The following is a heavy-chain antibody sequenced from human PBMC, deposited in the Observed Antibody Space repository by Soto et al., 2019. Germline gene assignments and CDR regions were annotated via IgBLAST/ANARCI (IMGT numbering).Heavy chain of an antibody. V-gene: IGHV3-23*01. J-gene: IGHJ6*02. CDR2: INGNGRKT. D-gene: IGHD3-3*01. CDR3: VKGLNFGFWTGYRYYGMEI. CDR1: GFTFSSYA. Sequence: EEQLLESGGDLVQPGGSLKLSCAASGFTFSSYAMNWVRQAPGKGLEWVSSINGNGRKTSYADSVRGRFTISRDNSKKTLFLHGNSLGAEDTAVYYCVKGLNFGFWTGYRYYGMEIWGQGTTVTVS.